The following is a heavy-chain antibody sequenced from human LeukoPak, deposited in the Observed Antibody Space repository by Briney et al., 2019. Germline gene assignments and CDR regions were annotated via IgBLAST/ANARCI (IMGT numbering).Heavy chain of an antibody. Sequence: ASVKVSCKTSGYTFTNDDINWVRQAPGQGLEWVGWVSAYNGNTKYAQALQGRVTMTTDTSTTTAYMELRGLSSDDTAVYYCAKYRPYSYYMDAWGKGTTVTVSS. D-gene: IGHD3-16*02. CDR3: AKYRPYSYYMDA. CDR1: GYTFTNDD. CDR2: VSAYNGNT. J-gene: IGHJ6*03. V-gene: IGHV1-18*01.